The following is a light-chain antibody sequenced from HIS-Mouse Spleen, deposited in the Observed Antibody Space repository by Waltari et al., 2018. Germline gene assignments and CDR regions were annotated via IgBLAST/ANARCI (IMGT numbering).Light chain of an antibody. J-gene: IGKJ1*01. CDR2: AAS. CDR1: QGISSY. V-gene: IGKV1-9*01. Sequence: DIQFTQSPSFLSASVGDRVTITCMASQGISSYLAWYQQKPGKAPKHLIYAASTLQSGVPSRFSGSGSGTEFTITISSLQPEDFATYYCQQLNSYPPTFGQGTKVEIK. CDR3: QQLNSYPPT.